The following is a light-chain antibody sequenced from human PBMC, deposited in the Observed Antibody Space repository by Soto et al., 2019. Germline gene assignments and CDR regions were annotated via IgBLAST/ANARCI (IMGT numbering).Light chain of an antibody. V-gene: IGLV1-36*01. CDR1: SSNIGKNA. Sequence: QSVLTQPPSVSEAPRQRVTISCSGSSSNIGKNAVNWYQQLPGKAPKLPIYDDDVLSSGVSDRFSASKSGTSASLAISGLQPEDEADYYCAAWDDSLNGQVFGGGTKLTVL. CDR2: DDD. CDR3: AAWDDSLNGQV. J-gene: IGLJ3*02.